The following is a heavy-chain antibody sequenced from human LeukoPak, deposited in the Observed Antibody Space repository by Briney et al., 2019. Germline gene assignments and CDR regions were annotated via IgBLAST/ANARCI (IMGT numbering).Heavy chain of an antibody. V-gene: IGHV3-30-3*01. Sequence: GGSLRLSCAASGFTFSSYAMHWVRQAPGKGLEWVAVISYDGSNKYYADSVKGRFTISRDNSKNTLYLQMNSLRAEDTAVYYCARASDGMDVWGQGTTATVS. CDR3: ARASDGMDV. J-gene: IGHJ6*02. CDR1: GFTFSSYA. CDR2: ISYDGSNK.